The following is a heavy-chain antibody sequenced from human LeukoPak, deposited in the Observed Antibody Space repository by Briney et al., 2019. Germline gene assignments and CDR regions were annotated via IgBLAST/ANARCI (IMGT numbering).Heavy chain of an antibody. CDR3: TTEFKELGSFFYFYYMDV. D-gene: IGHD3-10*01. CDR2: IKTKSEGGTT. Sequence: WVRQPPRKGLEWVGRIKTKSEGGTTDYAAPAKGRFTISRDDSKNALFLQMDSLKSDDTAMYYCTTEFKELGSFFYFYYMDVWGTGTTVTISS. J-gene: IGHJ6*03. V-gene: IGHV3-15*01.